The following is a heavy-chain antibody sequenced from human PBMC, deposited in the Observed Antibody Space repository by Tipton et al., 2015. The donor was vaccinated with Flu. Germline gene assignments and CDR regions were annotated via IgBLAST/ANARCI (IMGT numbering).Heavy chain of an antibody. Sequence: GLVKPSETLSLTCTVSGGSVSSDGYCWGWIRQPPGKGLEWIGYDYCGGNTNDNPSLTSRFAITIDTSKNQFSLKLRSVTAADTAVYFCARDHWGSLDYWGQGILVTVSS. J-gene: IGHJ4*02. CDR3: ARDHWGSLDY. CDR2: DYCGGNT. D-gene: IGHD3-16*01. CDR1: GGSVSSDGYC. V-gene: IGHV4-61*08.